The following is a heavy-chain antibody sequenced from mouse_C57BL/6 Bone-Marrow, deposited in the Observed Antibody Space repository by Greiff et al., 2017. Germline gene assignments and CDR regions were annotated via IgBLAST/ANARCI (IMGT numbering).Heavy chain of an antibody. CDR3: AREYDYDEYYFDY. V-gene: IGHV1-54*01. Sequence: VQLQQSGAELVRPGTSVKVSCKASGYAFTNYLIEWVKQRPGQGLEWIGVINPGSGGTTYNEKIKGKATLTADKSSSTAYMQLSSLTSEDSAVYFCAREYDYDEYYFDYWGQGTTLTVSS. D-gene: IGHD2-4*01. CDR1: GYAFTNYL. CDR2: INPGSGGT. J-gene: IGHJ2*01.